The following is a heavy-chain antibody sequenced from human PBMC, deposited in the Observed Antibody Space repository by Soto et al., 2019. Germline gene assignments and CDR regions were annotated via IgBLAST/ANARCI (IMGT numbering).Heavy chain of an antibody. Sequence: KPSETLSLTCAVYGGSFSGYYWSWIRQPPGKGLEWIGEINHSGSTNYNPSLKSRVTISVDTSKNQFSLKLSSVTAADTAVYYCARVRLTIFGVVISFRYGMDVWGQGTTVTVSS. CDR3: ARVRLTIFGVVISFRYGMDV. J-gene: IGHJ6*02. CDR2: INHSGST. D-gene: IGHD3-3*01. CDR1: GGSFSGYY. V-gene: IGHV4-34*01.